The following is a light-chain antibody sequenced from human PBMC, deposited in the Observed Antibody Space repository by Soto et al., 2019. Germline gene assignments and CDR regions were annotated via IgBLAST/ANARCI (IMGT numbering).Light chain of an antibody. CDR2: DVS. V-gene: IGLV2-14*01. CDR1: SSDVGNYNY. J-gene: IGLJ1*01. CDR3: SSYTSSRTLV. Sequence: QAVVTQPASVSGSPGQSITISCTGTSSDVGNYNYVSWYQQHPGKAPKLMIYDVSNRPSGVSNRFSGSKSGNTASLTISGLQAEDEADYYCSSYTSSRTLVFGTGTKLTVL.